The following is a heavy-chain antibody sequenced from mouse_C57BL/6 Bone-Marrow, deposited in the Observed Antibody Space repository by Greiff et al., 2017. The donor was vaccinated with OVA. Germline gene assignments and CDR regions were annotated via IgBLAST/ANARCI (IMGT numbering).Heavy chain of an antibody. CDR2: ILPGSGST. CDR1: GYTFTGYW. J-gene: IGHJ1*03. Sequence: VQLQESGAELMKPGASVKLSCKATGYTFTGYWIEWVKQRPGPGLEWIGEILPGSGSTNYNEKFKGKATFTADTSSNTAYMQLSSLTTEDSAIYYCARYLFVFIYYYPYLYFDVWGTGTTVTVSS. D-gene: IGHD1-1*01. V-gene: IGHV1-9*01. CDR3: ARYLFVFIYYYPYLYFDV.